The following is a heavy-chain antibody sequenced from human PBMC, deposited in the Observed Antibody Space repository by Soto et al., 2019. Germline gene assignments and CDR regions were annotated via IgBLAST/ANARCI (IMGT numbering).Heavy chain of an antibody. CDR3: ARGGSSWTLYYYYGMDV. CDR1: GGTFSSYA. Sequence: ASVKVSCKASGGTFSSYAISWVRQAPGQGLEWMGGIIPIFGTANYAQKFQGRVTITADESTSTAYMELSSLRSEDTAVYYCARGGSSWTLYYYYGMDVWGQGTTVTVSS. D-gene: IGHD6-13*01. CDR2: IIPIFGTA. V-gene: IGHV1-69*13. J-gene: IGHJ6*02.